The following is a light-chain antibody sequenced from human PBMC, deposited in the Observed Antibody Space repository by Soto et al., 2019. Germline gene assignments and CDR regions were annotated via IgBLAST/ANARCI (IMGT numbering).Light chain of an antibody. CDR3: QQRNNWRDT. CDR1: QSVSNY. CDR2: ETS. Sequence: NVLAQSPATLSLSPGGRGTLSCRASQSVSNYLSWYQQKPGLAPRLLMYETSRRATGIPARFSGSGSGTDFTLTISSLEPEDFAVYYCQQRNNWRDTFGQGTRLEIK. V-gene: IGKV3-11*01. J-gene: IGKJ5*01.